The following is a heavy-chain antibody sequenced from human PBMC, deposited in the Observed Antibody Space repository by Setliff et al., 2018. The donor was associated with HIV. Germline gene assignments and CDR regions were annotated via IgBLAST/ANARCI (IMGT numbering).Heavy chain of an antibody. D-gene: IGHD2-21*01. CDR2: INHRGTT. CDR3: ARAPRTSGVVGYYYYYGMDV. CDR1: GGSFSGNY. J-gene: IGHJ6*02. V-gene: IGHV4-34*01. Sequence: SETLSLTCAVYGGSFSGNYWTWIRQPPGKGLEWIGEINHRGTTKYNPSLKSRVTISLDTSKNQLSLKLNSVTAADTAVYYCARAPRTSGVVGYYYYYGMDVWGQGTTVTVSS.